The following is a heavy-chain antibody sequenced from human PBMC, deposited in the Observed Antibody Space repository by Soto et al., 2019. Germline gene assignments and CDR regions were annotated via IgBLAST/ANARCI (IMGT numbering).Heavy chain of an antibody. CDR1: GFTFSSYG. V-gene: IGHV3-30*18. CDR3: AKDVLGYCSSTSCWDDAFDI. Sequence: QVQLVESGGGVVQPGRSLRLSCAASGFTFSSYGMHWVRQAPGKGLEWVAVISYDGSNKYYADSVKGRFTISRDNSKNTLYLQMNSLRAEDTAVYYCAKDVLGYCSSTSCWDDAFDIWGQGTMVTVSS. J-gene: IGHJ3*02. D-gene: IGHD2-2*01. CDR2: ISYDGSNK.